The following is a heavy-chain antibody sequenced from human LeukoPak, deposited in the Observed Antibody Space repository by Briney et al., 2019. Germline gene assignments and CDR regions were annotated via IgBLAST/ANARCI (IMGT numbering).Heavy chain of an antibody. V-gene: IGHV1-2*02. D-gene: IGHD3-10*01. CDR2: INPNSGGT. Sequence: GASVKVSCKASGYTFTGYYMHWGRQAPGQGLEWMGWINPNSGGTNYAQKFQGRVTMTRDTSISTAYMELSRLRSDDTAVYYCAPDPGPYYYESGSYINWFDPWGQGTLVTVSS. CDR1: GYTFTGYY. CDR3: APDPGPYYYESGSYINWFDP. J-gene: IGHJ5*02.